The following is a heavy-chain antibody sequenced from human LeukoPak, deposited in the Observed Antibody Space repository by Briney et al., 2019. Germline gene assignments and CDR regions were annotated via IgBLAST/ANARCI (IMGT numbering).Heavy chain of an antibody. V-gene: IGHV3-43D*04. CDR3: AKDQGYDSSGYVPD. D-gene: IGHD3-22*01. CDR1: GFTFDDYA. Sequence: GGSLGLSCAASGFTFDDYAMHWVRQAPGKGLEWVSLISWDSGSTYYADSVKGRFTISRDNSKNSLYLQMNSLRAEDTALYYCAKDQGYDSSGYVPDWGQGTLVTVSS. CDR2: ISWDSGST. J-gene: IGHJ4*02.